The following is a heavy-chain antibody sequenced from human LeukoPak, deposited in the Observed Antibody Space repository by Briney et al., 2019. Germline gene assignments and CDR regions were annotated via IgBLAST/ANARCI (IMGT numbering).Heavy chain of an antibody. Sequence: PGGSLRLSCAASGFTFSSYAMSWVRQAPGKGLEWVSAISGSGGSTYYADSVKGRFTISRDNSKNTLYLQMNSLRAEDTAVYYCAKLSGQGDSSSWSYYFDYWGQGTLVTVSS. J-gene: IGHJ4*02. CDR2: ISGSGGST. CDR3: AKLSGQGDSSSWSYYFDY. CDR1: GFTFSSYA. V-gene: IGHV3-23*01. D-gene: IGHD6-13*01.